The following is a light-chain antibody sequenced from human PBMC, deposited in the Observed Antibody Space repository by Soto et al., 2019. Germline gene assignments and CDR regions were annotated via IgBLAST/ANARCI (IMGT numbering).Light chain of an antibody. V-gene: IGKV3-20*01. Sequence: EIVLTQSPGSLSLSPGQRATLSCRASQSVDTTFFAWYQKKPGQAPRLLIYGASKRATGIPDRFSGSGSGKDLTLIISRLEPEDFAVYYCQQYMSPVTFGQGTKVEIK. J-gene: IGKJ1*01. CDR2: GAS. CDR1: QSVDTTF. CDR3: QQYMSPVT.